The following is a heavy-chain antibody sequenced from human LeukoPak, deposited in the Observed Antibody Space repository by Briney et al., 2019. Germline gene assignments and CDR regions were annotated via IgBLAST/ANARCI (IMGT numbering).Heavy chain of an antibody. CDR3: ARGRSGYYYPD. V-gene: IGHV3-30-3*01. Sequence: GRSLRLSCAASGFTFSSYAMHWVRQAPGKGLEWVAVISYDGSNKYYADSVKGRFTISRDNSKNTLYLQMNSLRAEDTAVYYCARGRSGYYYPDWSQGTLVTVPS. J-gene: IGHJ4*02. D-gene: IGHD3-22*01. CDR2: ISYDGSNK. CDR1: GFTFSSYA.